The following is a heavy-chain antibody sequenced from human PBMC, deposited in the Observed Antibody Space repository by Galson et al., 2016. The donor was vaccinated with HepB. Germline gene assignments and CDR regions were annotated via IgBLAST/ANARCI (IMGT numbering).Heavy chain of an antibody. CDR2: INPNSGGT. D-gene: IGHD3-10*01. V-gene: IGHV1-2*04. CDR1: GYIFTAYY. J-gene: IGHJ4*02. Sequence: SVKVSCKASGYIFTAYYIHWVRQAPGQGLEWMGWINPNSGGTTFAQKFQDWVTMTRDKSINTAYMELSRLKSDDTAVYYCARDPRLESGRFLDYWGQGTLVTVSS. CDR3: ARDPRLESGRFLDY.